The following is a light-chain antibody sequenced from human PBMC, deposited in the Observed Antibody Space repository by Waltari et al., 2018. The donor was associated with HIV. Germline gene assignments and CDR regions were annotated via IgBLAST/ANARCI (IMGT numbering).Light chain of an antibody. CDR3: AAWDDSLIGPV. J-gene: IGLJ3*02. V-gene: IGLV1-44*01. CDR1: SSNIGSNT. Sequence: QSVLTQPPSASGTPGQRVTISCSGSSSNIGSNTVHWYQQLPGTAPKLLIYSNNQRPSGVPDRRSGSKSGTSASLAISGLQSEDEANYYCAAWDDSLIGPVFGGGTKLTVL. CDR2: SNN.